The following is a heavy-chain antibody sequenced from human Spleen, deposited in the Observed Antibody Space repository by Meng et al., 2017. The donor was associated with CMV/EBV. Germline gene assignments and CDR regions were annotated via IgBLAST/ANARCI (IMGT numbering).Heavy chain of an antibody. Sequence: VSGGSLSSGRSYWGWIRQPPGKGLEWIGDIFYTGSTYYNPSLKSRVSVSLDTSMNQFSLDLTSVTAADTAVYYCARGQRPAANWFDPWGQGTLVTVSS. CDR3: ARGQRPAANWFDP. J-gene: IGHJ5*02. D-gene: IGHD6-13*01. CDR2: IFYTGST. CDR1: GGSLSSGRSY. V-gene: IGHV4-39*07.